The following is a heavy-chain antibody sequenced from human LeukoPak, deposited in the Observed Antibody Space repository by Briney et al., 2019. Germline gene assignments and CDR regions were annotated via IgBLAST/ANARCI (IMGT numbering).Heavy chain of an antibody. V-gene: IGHV3-30*03. J-gene: IGHJ4*02. CDR3: ARGSGWDFDY. Sequence: PGRSLRLSCAASGFTFSTYGMHWVRQAPGKGLEWVAVISYDGSNKYYADSVKGRFTISRDNSKNTLYLQMNSLRAEDTAVYYCARGSGWDFDYWGQGTLVTVSS. CDR2: ISYDGSNK. CDR1: GFTFSTYG. D-gene: IGHD6-19*01.